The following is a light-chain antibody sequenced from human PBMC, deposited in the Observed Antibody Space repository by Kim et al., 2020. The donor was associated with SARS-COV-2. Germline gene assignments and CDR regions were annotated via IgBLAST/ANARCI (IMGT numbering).Light chain of an antibody. CDR2: GAS. CDR3: QQYNDWPLLT. Sequence: IVMTQSPATLSVSPGERVTLSCRASQSVRNNLAWYQQRPGQAPRLLIYGASTRATDIPARFSGSGSGTEFTLTIRSLQSEDLAVYYCQQYNDWPLLTFGGGTK. CDR1: QSVRNN. J-gene: IGKJ4*01. V-gene: IGKV3-15*01.